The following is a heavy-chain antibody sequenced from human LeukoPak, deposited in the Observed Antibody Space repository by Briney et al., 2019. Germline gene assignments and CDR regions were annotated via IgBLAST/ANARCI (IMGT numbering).Heavy chain of an antibody. D-gene: IGHD4-17*01. CDR1: GGSISSSSYY. J-gene: IGHJ2*01. CDR2: IYYSGST. V-gene: IGHV4-39*01. Sequence: SETLSLTCTVSGGSISSSSYYWGWIRQPPGKGLEWIGSIYYSGSTYYNPSLKSRVTISVDTSKNQFSLKLSSVTAADTAVYYCARHVQAYGDSTGCFDLWGRGTLVTVSS. CDR3: ARHVQAYGDSTGCFDL.